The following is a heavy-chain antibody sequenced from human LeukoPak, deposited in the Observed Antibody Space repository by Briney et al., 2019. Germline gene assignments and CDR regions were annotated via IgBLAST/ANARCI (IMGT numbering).Heavy chain of an antibody. CDR2: IYYSGST. D-gene: IGHD4-17*01. Sequence: PSQTLSLTCTVSGGSISSGGYYWSWIRQHPGKGLEWIGYIYYSGSTYHNPSLKSRVTISVDTSKNQFSLKLSSVTAADTAVYYCARADDYGRWFDPWGQGTLVTVSS. CDR1: GGSISSGGYY. V-gene: IGHV4-31*03. CDR3: ARADDYGRWFDP. J-gene: IGHJ5*02.